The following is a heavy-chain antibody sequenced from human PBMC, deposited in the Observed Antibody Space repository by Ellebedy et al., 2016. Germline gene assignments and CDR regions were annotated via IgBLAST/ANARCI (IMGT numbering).Heavy chain of an antibody. V-gene: IGHV3-33*01. CDR2: LWYDGSDI. Sequence: GGSLRLXXTGSGFSFSSYGMHWVRQAPGEGLEWVAFLWYDGSDIHYADSVKGRFTISRDNSKETLYLQMSSLRAEDTAVYYCARDVPEQRLMGSNGMDVWGQGTTVTVSS. CDR1: GFSFSSYG. J-gene: IGHJ6*02. CDR3: ARDVPEQRLMGSNGMDV. D-gene: IGHD2-8*01.